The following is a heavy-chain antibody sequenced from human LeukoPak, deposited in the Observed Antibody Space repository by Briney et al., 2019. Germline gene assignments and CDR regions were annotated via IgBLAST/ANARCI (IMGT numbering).Heavy chain of an antibody. Sequence: SETLSLTCAVYGGSFSGYYWSWIRQPPGKGLEWIGEINHSGSTNYNPSLKSRVTISVDTSKNQFSLKLSSVTAADTAVYYCARARLRWFGELSYYFDYWGQGTLVTVSS. CDR3: ARARLRWFGELSYYFDY. J-gene: IGHJ4*02. CDR1: GGSFSGYY. CDR2: INHSGST. D-gene: IGHD3-10*01. V-gene: IGHV4-34*01.